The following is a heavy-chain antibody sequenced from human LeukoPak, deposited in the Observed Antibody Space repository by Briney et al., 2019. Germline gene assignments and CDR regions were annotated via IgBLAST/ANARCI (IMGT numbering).Heavy chain of an antibody. Sequence: GGSLRLSCAASGFTFSSYAMSWVRQAPGKGLEWVSAISGSGGSTYYADSVKGRFTISRDNPKNTLYLQMNSLRAEDTAVYYCTTYSSGWWIFDYWGQGTLVTVSS. V-gene: IGHV3-23*01. CDR1: GFTFSSYA. J-gene: IGHJ4*02. D-gene: IGHD6-19*01. CDR3: TTYSSGWWIFDY. CDR2: ISGSGGST.